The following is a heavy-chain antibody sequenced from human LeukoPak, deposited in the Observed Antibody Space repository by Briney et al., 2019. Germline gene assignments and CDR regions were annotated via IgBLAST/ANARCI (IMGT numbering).Heavy chain of an antibody. D-gene: IGHD2-2*01. CDR1: GFTFSSYG. CDR3: AKDPRGSSTRDYYYYYMDV. J-gene: IGHJ6*03. Sequence: PGGSLRLSCAASGFTFSSYGMHWVRQAPGKGLEWVAFIRYDGSNKYYADSVKGRFTISRGNSKNTLYLQMNSLRAEDTAVYYCAKDPRGSSTRDYYYYYMDVRGKGTTVTVSS. V-gene: IGHV3-30*02. CDR2: IRYDGSNK.